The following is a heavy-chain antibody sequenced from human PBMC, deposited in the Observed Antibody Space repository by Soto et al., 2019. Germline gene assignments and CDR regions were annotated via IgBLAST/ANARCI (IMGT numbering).Heavy chain of an antibody. D-gene: IGHD1-20*01. J-gene: IGHJ6*02. V-gene: IGHV1-69*13. CDR3: ARSPGITGTRASQYAMDV. CDR2: IIPIFGTP. Sequence: SVKVSCKXSGDTFNTFAISWVRQAPGQGLEWMGGIIPIFGTPDYAQHFPGRVTISADESTNTAYLELSSLRSEDTAVYYCARSPGITGTRASQYAMDVWGQGTTVTVSS. CDR1: GDTFNTFA.